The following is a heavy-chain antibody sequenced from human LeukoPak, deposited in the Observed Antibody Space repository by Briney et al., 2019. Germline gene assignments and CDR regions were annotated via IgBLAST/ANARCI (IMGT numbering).Heavy chain of an antibody. V-gene: IGHV3-33*08. CDR2: IWYDGSNK. Sequence: QPGRSLRLSCAASGFTFSSYGMHWVRQAPGKGLEWVAIIWYDGSNKTYEDSVKGRFTISRDNSKNTLYLQMNSLRAEDTAVYYCARGVDYYENSGTIDYWGQGTLVTVSS. D-gene: IGHD3-22*01. CDR3: ARGVDYYENSGTIDY. CDR1: GFTFSSYG. J-gene: IGHJ4*02.